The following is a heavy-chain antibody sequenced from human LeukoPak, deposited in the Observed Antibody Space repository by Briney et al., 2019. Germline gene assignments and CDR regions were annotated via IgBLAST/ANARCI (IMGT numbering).Heavy chain of an antibody. Sequence: PGGSLRLSCAASGFTFYAYAMTWVRQAPGKGLEWVSGIGGSGDSTIYADSVRGRFTISRDNSKDTLYLQMNNLRAEDTAIYYCAKDAWTYCGDCSRGPTSLYYWGQGTLVTVSS. J-gene: IGHJ4*02. V-gene: IGHV3-23*01. D-gene: IGHD2-21*01. CDR1: GFTFYAYA. CDR3: AKDAWTYCGDCSRGPTSLYY. CDR2: IGGSGDST.